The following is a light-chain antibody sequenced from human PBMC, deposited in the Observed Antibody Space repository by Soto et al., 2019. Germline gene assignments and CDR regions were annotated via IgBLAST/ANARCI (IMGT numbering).Light chain of an antibody. Sequence: EIVMTQYPATLSVSPGEGATLSCRASQSVGSNLAWYQQKPGQAPRLLIYGASTRANGIPARFSGTGSGTEFTLTISSLQSEDFALYYCQQYTKWPRFGPGTKVD. CDR1: QSVGSN. V-gene: IGKV3-15*01. CDR3: QQYTKWPR. CDR2: GAS. J-gene: IGKJ3*01.